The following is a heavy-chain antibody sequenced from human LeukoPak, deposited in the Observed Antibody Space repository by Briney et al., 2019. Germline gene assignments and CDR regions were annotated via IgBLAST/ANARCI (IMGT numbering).Heavy chain of an antibody. Sequence: ETLSLTCAVYGGSSSGYYWSWIRQPPGKGLEWIGEINHSGSTNYNPSLKSRVTISADTSNNQFSLKLSSVLAADTAVYYCASRRGYSRPGIWGQGTMVTVSS. CDR3: ASRRGYSRPGI. CDR1: GGSSSGYY. D-gene: IGHD5-12*01. J-gene: IGHJ3*02. V-gene: IGHV4-34*01. CDR2: INHSGST.